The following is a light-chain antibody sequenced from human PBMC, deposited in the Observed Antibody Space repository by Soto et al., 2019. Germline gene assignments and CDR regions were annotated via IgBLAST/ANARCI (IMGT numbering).Light chain of an antibody. J-gene: IGLJ2*01. Sequence: SYELTQSPSRSVAAGQTARLTCGGANIGSKSMDWYQQKPGQAPVLVIYYDNDRTSGIRKRFSGSNSGNTATLTINRVEAGDEADYYCQVWNDSGDPAIFGGGTKLTVL. V-gene: IGLV3-21*04. CDR2: YDN. CDR3: QVWNDSGDPAI. CDR1: NIGSKS.